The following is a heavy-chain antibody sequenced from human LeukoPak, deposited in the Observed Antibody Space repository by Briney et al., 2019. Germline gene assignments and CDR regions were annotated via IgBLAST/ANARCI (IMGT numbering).Heavy chain of an antibody. CDR3: AREDPYYYDSSGLLFGY. D-gene: IGHD3-22*01. J-gene: IGHJ4*02. V-gene: IGHV1-2*02. Sequence: ASVKISCKASGYTFTGYYMHWVRQAPGQGLEWMGWINPNSGGTNYAQKFQGRVTMTRDTSISTAYMELSRLRSDDTAVYYCAREDPYYYDSSGLLFGYWGQGTLVTVSS. CDR2: INPNSGGT. CDR1: GYTFTGYY.